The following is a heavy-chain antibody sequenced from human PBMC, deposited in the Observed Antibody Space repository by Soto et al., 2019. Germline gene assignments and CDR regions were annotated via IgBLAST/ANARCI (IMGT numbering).Heavy chain of an antibody. D-gene: IGHD6-19*01. CDR3: ARDSRGRLSTVAGLGGYYYGMDV. CDR2: IYSGGST. J-gene: IGHJ6*02. CDR1: GFTVSSNY. Sequence: GGSLRLSCAASGFTVSSNYMSWVRQAPGKGLEWVSVIYSGGSTYYADSVKGRFTISRDNSKNTLYLQMNSLRAEDTAVYYCARDSRGRLSTVAGLGGYYYGMDVWGQGTTVTVSS. V-gene: IGHV3-53*01.